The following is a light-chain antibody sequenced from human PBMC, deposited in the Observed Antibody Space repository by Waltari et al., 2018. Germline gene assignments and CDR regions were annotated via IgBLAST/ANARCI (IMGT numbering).Light chain of an antibody. CDR3: QQSYSTQYT. CDR2: AAS. CDR1: QSISSY. Sequence: DIQMTQSPSSMSASVGDRVTITCRASQSISSYLNWYQQKPGKAPKLLIYAASSLQSGVPSRFSGSGSGTDFTLTISSLQPEDFATYYCQQSYSTQYTFGQGTKPEIK. J-gene: IGKJ2*01. V-gene: IGKV1-39*01.